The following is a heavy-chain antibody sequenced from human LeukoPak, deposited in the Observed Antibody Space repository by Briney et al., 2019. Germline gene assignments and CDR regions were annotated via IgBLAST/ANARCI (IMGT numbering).Heavy chain of an antibody. D-gene: IGHD3-10*01. CDR1: GGSISSYY. CDR3: AGAKLYYYGSGSYYHGYNWFDP. CDR2: IYTSGST. J-gene: IGHJ5*02. V-gene: IGHV4-4*07. Sequence: SETLSLTCTVSGGSISSYYWSWIRQPAGKGLEWIGRIYTSGSTNYNPSLKSRVTTSVDTSKNQFSLKLSSVTAADTAVYCCAGAKLYYYGSGSYYHGYNWFDPWGQGTLVTVSS.